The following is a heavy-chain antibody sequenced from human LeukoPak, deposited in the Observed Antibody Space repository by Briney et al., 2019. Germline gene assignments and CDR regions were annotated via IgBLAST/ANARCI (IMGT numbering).Heavy chain of an antibody. D-gene: IGHD3-22*01. J-gene: IGHJ4*02. CDR1: GFTFSSYA. CDR3: AKVWRPSYYYDSSGYYYGSNSGDY. V-gene: IGHV3-23*01. CDR2: ISGSGGST. Sequence: GGSLRLSCAASGFTFSSYAMNWVRQAPGKGLEWVSAISGSGGSTYYADSVKGRFTISRDNSKNTLYLQMNSLRAEDTAVYYCAKVWRPSYYYDSSGYYYGSNSGDYWGQGTLVTVSS.